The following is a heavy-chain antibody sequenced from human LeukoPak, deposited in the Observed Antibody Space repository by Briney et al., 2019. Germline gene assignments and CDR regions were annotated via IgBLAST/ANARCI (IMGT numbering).Heavy chain of an antibody. Sequence: SAKVSCKASGGTFSSYAISWVRQAPGQGLEWMGGIIPIFGTANYAQKFQGRVTITADESTSTAYMELSSLRSEDTAVYYCARGARNIAAAGTGFSWFDPWGQGTLVTVSS. CDR2: IIPIFGTA. D-gene: IGHD6-13*01. CDR1: GGTFSSYA. CDR3: ARGARNIAAAGTGFSWFDP. J-gene: IGHJ5*02. V-gene: IGHV1-69*13.